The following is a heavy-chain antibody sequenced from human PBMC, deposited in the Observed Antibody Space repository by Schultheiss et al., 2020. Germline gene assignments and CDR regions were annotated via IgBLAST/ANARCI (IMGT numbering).Heavy chain of an antibody. CDR2: INPNSGGT. V-gene: IGHV1-2*06. CDR3: ARGLGTSCYSWFDP. J-gene: IGHJ5*02. CDR1: GYTFTGYY. Sequence: ASVKVSCKASGYTFTGYYMHWVRQAPGQGLECMGRINPNSGGTNYAQKFQGRVTMTRDTSISTAYMELSRLRSDDTAVYYCARGLGTSCYSWFDPWGQGTLGTVSS. D-gene: IGHD2-2*01.